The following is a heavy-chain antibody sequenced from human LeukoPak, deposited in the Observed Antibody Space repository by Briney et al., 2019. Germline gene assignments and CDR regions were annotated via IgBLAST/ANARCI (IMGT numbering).Heavy chain of an antibody. V-gene: IGHV1-2*02. CDR3: ARDASVVVVPAANSFIDY. J-gene: IGHJ4*02. CDR2: INPNSGGT. CDR1: GYTFTGYY. Sequence: GASVKVSCKASGYTFTGYYMHWVRQAPGQGLEWMGWINPNSGGTNYAQNFQGRVTMTRDTSISTAYMELSRLRSDDTAVYYCARDASVVVVPAANSFIDYWGQGTLVTVSS. D-gene: IGHD2-2*01.